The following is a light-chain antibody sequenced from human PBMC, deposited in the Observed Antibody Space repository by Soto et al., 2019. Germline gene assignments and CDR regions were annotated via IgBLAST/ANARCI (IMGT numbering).Light chain of an antibody. CDR1: QGISNY. J-gene: IGKJ1*01. Sequence: DIQMTQSPSSLSASVGDIVTITFRASQGISNYLAWYQQKPGKVPKLLIYGASTLQSGVPSRFSGSGSGTDFTLTISSLQPEDVATYYCQKYNSAPWTFGQGTKVDIK. CDR3: QKYNSAPWT. V-gene: IGKV1-27*01. CDR2: GAS.